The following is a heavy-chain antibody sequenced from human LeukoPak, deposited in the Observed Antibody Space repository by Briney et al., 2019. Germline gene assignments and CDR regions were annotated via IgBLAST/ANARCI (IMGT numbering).Heavy chain of an antibody. CDR3: ARGEGSSWYGYFDY. J-gene: IGHJ4*02. V-gene: IGHV3-21*01. CDR1: GFIFSGYS. Sequence: PGGSLRLSCAASGFIFSGYSMNWVRQAPGKGLEWVSSISSSSSSIYYADSVKGRFTISRDNTKKSLYLQMNSLRAEDTAVYYCARGEGSSWYGYFDYWGQGTLVTVSS. D-gene: IGHD6-13*01. CDR2: ISSSSSSI.